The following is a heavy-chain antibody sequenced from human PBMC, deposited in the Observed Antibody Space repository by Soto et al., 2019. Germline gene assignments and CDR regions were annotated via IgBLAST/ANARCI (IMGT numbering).Heavy chain of an antibody. CDR1: GYNFVDFG. CDR3: ARSPRSSPYFDY. D-gene: IGHD6-13*01. J-gene: IGHJ4*02. V-gene: IGHV5-51*01. Sequence: VEPQRNCARGSGYNFVDFGGGWIRQLPGKGLEWMGIIYPGDHETRYSPSFHGKVTISADKSINTAYLQWNSLEASDTAFYFCARSPRSSPYFDYWGQGALVTRSS. CDR2: IYPGDHET.